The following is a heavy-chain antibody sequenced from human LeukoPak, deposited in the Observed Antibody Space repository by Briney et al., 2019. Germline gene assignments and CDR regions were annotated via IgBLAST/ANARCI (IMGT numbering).Heavy chain of an antibody. V-gene: IGHV3-53*01. CDR2: IYSGGIT. CDR1: GFTFSSNY. CDR3: ARATAGTVMAVDY. D-gene: IGHD6-13*01. J-gene: IGHJ4*02. Sequence: GGSLRLSCAASGFTFSSNYMSWVRQAPGKGLEWVSVIYSGGITYYADSVKGRFTISRDNSKNTLYLQMNSLRAEDTAVYYCARATAGTVMAVDYWGQGTLVTVSS.